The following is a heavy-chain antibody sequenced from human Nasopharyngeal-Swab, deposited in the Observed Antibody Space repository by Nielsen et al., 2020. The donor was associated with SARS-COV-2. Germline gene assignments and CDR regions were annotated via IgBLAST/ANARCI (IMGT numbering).Heavy chain of an antibody. CDR3: ARGTYYDFWSGYYPGGGYGMDV. D-gene: IGHD3-3*01. Sequence: SETLSLTCTVSGGSISRYYWSWVRQLQGKGLEWIGYISYSGSTNYNPSLKSRVTISVDTSKNQFSLKLSSVTAADTAVYYCARGTYYDFWSGYYPGGGYGMDVWGQGTTVTVSS. CDR2: ISYSGST. CDR1: GGSISRYY. J-gene: IGHJ6*02. V-gene: IGHV4-59*01.